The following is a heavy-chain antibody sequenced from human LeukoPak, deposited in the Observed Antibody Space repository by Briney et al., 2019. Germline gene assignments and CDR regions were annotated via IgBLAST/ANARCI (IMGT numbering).Heavy chain of an antibody. D-gene: IGHD4-17*01. J-gene: IGHJ3*02. Sequence: SETLSLTCVVYGGSFSDFYWNWIRLSPGTGLEWIGDINDSGSTSYNPSLKGRVTISIDTSKNQFSLNLNSVTAADTAVYYCARAPTTVIDAGTLDIWGQGTRVTVSS. CDR2: INDSGST. V-gene: IGHV4-34*01. CDR3: ARAPTTVIDAGTLDI. CDR1: GGSFSDFY.